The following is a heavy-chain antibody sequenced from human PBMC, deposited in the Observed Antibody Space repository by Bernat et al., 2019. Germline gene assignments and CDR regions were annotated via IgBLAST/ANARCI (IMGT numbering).Heavy chain of an antibody. CDR1: GGTFSSYA. Sequence: QVQLVQSGAEVKKPGSSVKVSCKASGGTFSSYAISWVRQAPGQGLEWTGRIIPILGIANYAQKFQGRVTITADKSTSTAYMELSSLRSEDTAVYYCASATPEGVGSYSLDYWGQGTLVTVSS. CDR3: ASATPEGVGSYSLDY. V-gene: IGHV1-69*04. J-gene: IGHJ4*02. CDR2: IIPILGIA. D-gene: IGHD1-26*01.